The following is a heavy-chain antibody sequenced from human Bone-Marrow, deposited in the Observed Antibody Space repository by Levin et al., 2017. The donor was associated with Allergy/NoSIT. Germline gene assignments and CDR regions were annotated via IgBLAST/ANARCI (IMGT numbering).Heavy chain of an antibody. CDR3: ARGYFYDSSGYYRSASDI. V-gene: IGHV1-69*04. CDR2: IVPILNIT. J-gene: IGHJ3*02. CDR1: GGSFSSFS. Sequence: GASVKVSCKASGGSFSSFSISWVRLAPGQGLEWMGRIVPILNITMYAQKFQGRVTITADKSTRTAFMELSSLRSEDTAVFYCARGYFYDSSGYYRSASDIWGQGTLVTVSS. D-gene: IGHD3-22*01.